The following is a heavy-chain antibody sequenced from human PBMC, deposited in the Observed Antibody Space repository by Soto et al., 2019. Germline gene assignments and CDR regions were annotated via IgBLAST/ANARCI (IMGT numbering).Heavy chain of an antibody. Sequence: QVQLVQSGAEVKKPGASVKVSCKASGYTFIAYYMHWLGQAPGQGLEWMGWINPNSDGTNYAQKFQGMVTLTRDSSISTAYMELSRLRADDTAVYYRARVLRLSNYFHSSPYHLDAFDICGQATLVTVSS. V-gene: IGHV1-2*02. CDR3: ARVLRLSNYFHSSPYHLDAFDI. J-gene: IGHJ3*02. CDR2: INPNSDGT. CDR1: GYTFIAYY. D-gene: IGHD3-22*01.